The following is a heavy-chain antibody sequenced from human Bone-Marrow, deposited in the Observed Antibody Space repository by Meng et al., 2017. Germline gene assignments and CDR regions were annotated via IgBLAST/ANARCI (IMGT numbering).Heavy chain of an antibody. CDR1: GYTFTSYG. D-gene: IGHD3-3*01. CDR3: ARYHILITIFGVVWGPLDY. J-gene: IGHJ4*02. V-gene: IGHV1-18*01. Sequence: ASVKVSCKASGYTFTSYGISWVRQAPGQGLEWMGWISAYNGNTNYAQKRQGRVTMTKDTSTSTAYMELRSLRSEDTAVYYCARYHILITIFGVVWGPLDYWGQGTLVTVYS. CDR2: ISAYNGNT.